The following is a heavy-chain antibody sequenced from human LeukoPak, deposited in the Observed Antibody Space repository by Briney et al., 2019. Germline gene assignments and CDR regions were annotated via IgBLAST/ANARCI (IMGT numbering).Heavy chain of an antibody. CDR1: GFTFSSYS. D-gene: IGHD6-13*01. Sequence: GGSLRLSCAASGFTFSSYSMNWVRQAPGKGLEWVSSISSSSSYIYYADSVKGRFSVSRDSARNSLYLQIDSLRAEDTAVYYCARGGSGWYGAFDIWGRGTLVTVSS. V-gene: IGHV3-21*01. CDR3: ARGGSGWYGAFDI. CDR2: ISSSSSYI. J-gene: IGHJ3*02.